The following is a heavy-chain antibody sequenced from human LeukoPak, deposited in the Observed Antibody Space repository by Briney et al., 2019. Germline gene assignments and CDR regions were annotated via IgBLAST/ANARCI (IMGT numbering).Heavy chain of an antibody. D-gene: IGHD3-10*01. CDR3: ASITMVRGVHTPSDY. J-gene: IGHJ4*02. Sequence: GGSLRLSCAASGFTFSSYAMSWVRQAPGKGLEWVSAISGSGGSTYYADSVKGRFTISRDNSKNTLYLQMNRLRAEDTAVYYCASITMVRGVHTPSDYWGQGTLVTVSS. V-gene: IGHV3-23*01. CDR2: ISGSGGST. CDR1: GFTFSSYA.